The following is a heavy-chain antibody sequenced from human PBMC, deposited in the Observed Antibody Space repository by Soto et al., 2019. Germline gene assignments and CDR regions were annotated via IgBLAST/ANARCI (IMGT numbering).Heavy chain of an antibody. CDR3: MRHEGGAAADRPLDY. J-gene: IGHJ4*02. V-gene: IGHV4-39*01. CDR1: GGSIISSTYY. D-gene: IGHD6-13*01. CDR2: IYYSGST. Sequence: SETLSLTCTVSGGSIISSTYYWGWIRQPPGKGLEWIGSIYYSGSTHYNPSLKSRVTMSVDTSTNQFSLKLNSVTAADTAVYYCMRHEGGAAADRPLDYWGQGTLVT.